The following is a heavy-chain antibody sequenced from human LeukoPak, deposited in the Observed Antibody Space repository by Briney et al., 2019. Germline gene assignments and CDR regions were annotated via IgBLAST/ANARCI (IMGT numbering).Heavy chain of an antibody. J-gene: IGHJ5*02. Sequence: GGSVNVSFKGSGYRFTAYYVHWVRPAPGQGLEWVGWINPNSGVTDYTQKFQGRVTITSDTSISTVYMDLSSLRSDDTAVYYCARGRSCSGINCHANHLDPWGQGTLVTVSS. V-gene: IGHV1-2*02. D-gene: IGHD2-15*01. CDR2: INPNSGVT. CDR1: GYRFTAYY. CDR3: ARGRSCSGINCHANHLDP.